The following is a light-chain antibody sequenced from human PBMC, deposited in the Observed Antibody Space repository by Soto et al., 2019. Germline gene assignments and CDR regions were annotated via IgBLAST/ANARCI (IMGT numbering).Light chain of an antibody. J-gene: IGKJ1*01. CDR1: QSIGIW. V-gene: IGKV1-5*03. CDR3: QQYNDYSWT. CDR2: NAS. Sequence: IQMTQSPSTLSASVGERVAITCRASQSIGIWLAWYQKKPGKAPRFLIYNASTVQTGVPSRFSGSGSGTEFTLTISSLQPEDFATYYCQQYNDYSWTFGQGTQVEIK.